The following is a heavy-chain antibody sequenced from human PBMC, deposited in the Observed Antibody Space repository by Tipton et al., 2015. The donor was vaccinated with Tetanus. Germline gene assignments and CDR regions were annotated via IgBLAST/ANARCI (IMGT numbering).Heavy chain of an antibody. D-gene: IGHD3-3*01. CDR3: ARASSPLGGVVIFTY. Sequence: QLVQSGAEVKKPGASVKVSCKASGYTFTSYDINWVRQAPGQGLEWMGIINPSGGSTSYAQKFQGRVTMTRDTSTSTVYMELSSLRSEDTAVYYCARASSPLGGVVIFTYWGQGTLVTVSS. CDR2: INPSGGST. CDR1: GYTFTSYD. V-gene: IGHV1-46*03. J-gene: IGHJ4*02.